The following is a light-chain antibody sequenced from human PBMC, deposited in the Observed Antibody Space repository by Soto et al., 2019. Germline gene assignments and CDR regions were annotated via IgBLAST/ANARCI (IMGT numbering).Light chain of an antibody. CDR1: SSDVGSSNL. V-gene: IGLV2-23*01. CDR2: EGT. Sequence: QSVLTQPASVSGSPGQSITISCTGTSSDVGSSNLVSWHQQHPGKAPKLIIYEGTRRPSGVSGRFSGSMSGNTASLTISGLQAEDEADYYCCSFARSSTSYVFGTGTKLTVL. CDR3: CSFARSSTSYV. J-gene: IGLJ1*01.